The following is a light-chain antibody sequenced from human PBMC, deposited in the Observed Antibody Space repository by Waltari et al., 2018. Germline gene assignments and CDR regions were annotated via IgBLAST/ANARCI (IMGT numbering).Light chain of an antibody. V-gene: IGLV2-23*02. Sequence: QSALTQSASVSGSPGQSITISCTGTSGDVGAYNLVSWYQHLPGRAPKLILSGVTKRPSGISDRFSGSKSGNTASLTISGLHSEDEADYYCSSYTQSRTRVFGGGTKVTVL. CDR3: SSYTQSRTRV. CDR2: GVT. J-gene: IGLJ3*02. CDR1: SGDVGAYNL.